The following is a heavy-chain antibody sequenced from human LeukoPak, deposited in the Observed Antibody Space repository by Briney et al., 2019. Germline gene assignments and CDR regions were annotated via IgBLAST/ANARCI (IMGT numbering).Heavy chain of an antibody. CDR1: GGTFCSYA. D-gene: IGHD3-9*01. V-gene: IGHV1-69*05. CDR3: ARAKHYDISTGYSTLYYYYYMDV. Sequence: SVKVSCKASGGTFCSYAINWVRQAPGQGLEWMGGIIPIFDTTNYAQKFQGRVTITTDESTSTAYMELSSLRSEDTAVYYCARAKHYDISTGYSTLYYYYYMDVWGKGTTVTVSS. CDR2: IIPIFDTT. J-gene: IGHJ6*03.